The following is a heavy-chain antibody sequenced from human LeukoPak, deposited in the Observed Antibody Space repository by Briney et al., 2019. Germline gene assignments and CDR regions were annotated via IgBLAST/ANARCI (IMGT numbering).Heavy chain of an antibody. CDR3: ARQGGYCSSTSCYTMVDY. J-gene: IGHJ4*02. Sequence: PSETLSLTCAVYGGSFSGYYWSWIRQPPGKGLEWIGEINHSGSTNYNPPLKSRVTISVDTSKNQFSLKLSSVTAADTAVYYCARQGGYCSSTSCYTMVDYWGQGTLVTVSS. V-gene: IGHV4-34*01. CDR1: GGSFSGYY. CDR2: INHSGST. D-gene: IGHD2-2*02.